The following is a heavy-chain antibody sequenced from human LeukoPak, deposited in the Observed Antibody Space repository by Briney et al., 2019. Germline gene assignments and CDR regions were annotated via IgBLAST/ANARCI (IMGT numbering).Heavy chain of an antibody. CDR3: ATVLYYYDSSGYYYHYYYTDA. CDR2: IYYSGST. CDR1: GGSISSSSYY. J-gene: IGHJ6*03. V-gene: IGHV4-39*07. D-gene: IGHD3-22*01. Sequence: SETLSLTCTVSGGSISSSSYYWGWIRQPPGKGLEWIGSIYYSGSTYYNPSLKSRVTISVDTSKNQFSLKLSSVTAADTAVYYCATVLYYYDSSGYYYHYYYTDAWGKGTTVTVSS.